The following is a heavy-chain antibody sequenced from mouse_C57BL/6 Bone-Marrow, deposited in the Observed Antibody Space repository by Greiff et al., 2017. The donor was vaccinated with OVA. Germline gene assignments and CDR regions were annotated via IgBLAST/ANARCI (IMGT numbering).Heavy chain of an antibody. CDR3: ARDYGSSVWYFDV. J-gene: IGHJ1*03. Sequence: VQLKESGAELVRPGASVKLSCTASGFNIKDDYMHWVKQRPEQGLEWIGWIDPENGDTEYASKFQGKATITADTSSNTAYLQLSSLTSEDTAVYYCARDYGSSVWYFDVWGTGTTVTVSS. CDR2: IDPENGDT. D-gene: IGHD1-1*01. V-gene: IGHV14-4*01. CDR1: GFNIKDDY.